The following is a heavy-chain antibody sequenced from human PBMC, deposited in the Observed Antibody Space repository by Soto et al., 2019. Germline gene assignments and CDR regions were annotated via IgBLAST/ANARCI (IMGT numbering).Heavy chain of an antibody. CDR3: ARDLLLPGTTKYGMDV. CDR1: GGTFSSYA. V-gene: IGHV1-69*13. CDR2: IIPIFGTA. Sequence: GASVKVSCKASGGTFSSYAISWVRQAPGQGLEWMGGIIPIFGTANYAQKSQGRVTITADESTSTAYMELSSLRSEDTAVYYCARDLLLPGTTKYGMDVWGQGTTVTVSS. D-gene: IGHD1-7*01. J-gene: IGHJ6*02.